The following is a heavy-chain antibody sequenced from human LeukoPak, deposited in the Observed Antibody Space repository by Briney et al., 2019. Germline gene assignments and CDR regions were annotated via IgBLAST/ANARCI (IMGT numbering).Heavy chain of an antibody. CDR3: ARVLANPIYYYYYGMDV. V-gene: IGHV4-34*01. CDR1: GGSFSGYH. CDR2: INHSGST. J-gene: IGHJ6*02. D-gene: IGHD4/OR15-4a*01. Sequence: SETLSLTCAVYGGSFSGYHWSWIRQPPGKGLEWIGEINHSGSTNYNPSLKSRVTISVDTSKNQFSLKLSSVTAADTAVYYCARVLANPIYYYYYGMDVWGQGTTVTASS.